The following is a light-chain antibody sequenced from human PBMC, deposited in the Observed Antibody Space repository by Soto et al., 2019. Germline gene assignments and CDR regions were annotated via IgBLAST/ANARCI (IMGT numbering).Light chain of an antibody. V-gene: IGKV1-5*03. CDR1: QSINSW. J-gene: IGKJ4*01. CDR3: QQYNSYPVT. CDR2: KAS. Sequence: DIQMTQSPSTLSASVGDRVTITCRASQSINSWLAWYQQKPGKAPKFLIFKASNLESGVPSRFSGSGSGTEFTLTTSSLQPDDFATYYCQQYNSYPVTFGGGTKVETK.